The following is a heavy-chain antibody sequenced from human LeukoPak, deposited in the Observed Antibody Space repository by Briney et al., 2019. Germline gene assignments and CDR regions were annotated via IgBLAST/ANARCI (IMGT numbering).Heavy chain of an antibody. Sequence: ASVKVSCKLSGDTLTELSMHWVRHFPGKGLEWMGSFDPEDNEKIYARSFQGRLTMTEDTSTNTAYMELSSLRSEDTAVYFCATTIVGVAHIYCWGQGTLVSVSS. D-gene: IGHD1-26*01. CDR3: ATTIVGVAHIYC. J-gene: IGHJ4*02. CDR2: FDPEDNEK. V-gene: IGHV1-24*01. CDR1: GDTLTELS.